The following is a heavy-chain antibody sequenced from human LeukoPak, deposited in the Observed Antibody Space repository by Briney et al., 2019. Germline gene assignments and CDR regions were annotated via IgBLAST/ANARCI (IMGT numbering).Heavy chain of an antibody. J-gene: IGHJ4*02. CDR1: GFTFSSYW. CDR3: ARDPSRPPGEWLPPDY. V-gene: IGHV3-7*01. CDR2: IKQDESEK. D-gene: IGHD3-3*01. Sequence: QSGGSLRLSCAASGFTFSSYWMHWVRQAPGKGLEWVANIKQDESEKYYVDSVKGRFTISRDNAKNSLYLQMNSLRAEDTAVYYCARDPSRPPGEWLPPDYWGQGTLVTVSS.